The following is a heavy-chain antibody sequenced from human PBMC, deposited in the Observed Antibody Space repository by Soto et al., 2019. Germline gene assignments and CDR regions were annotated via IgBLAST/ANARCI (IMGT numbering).Heavy chain of an antibody. CDR3: ARRRITMIVVVINPFDY. V-gene: IGHV4-59*12. Sequence: SGTLSLTCTVSGGSISSYYWSWIRQPPGKGLEWIGYIYYSGSTNYNPSLKSRVTISIDTSKNQFSLKLSSVTAADTAVYYCARRRITMIVVVINPFDYWGQGTLVTVSS. D-gene: IGHD3-22*01. CDR1: GGSISSYY. J-gene: IGHJ4*02. CDR2: IYYSGST.